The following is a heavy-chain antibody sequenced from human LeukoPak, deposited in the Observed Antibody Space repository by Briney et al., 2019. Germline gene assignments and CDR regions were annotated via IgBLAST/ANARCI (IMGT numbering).Heavy chain of an antibody. D-gene: IGHD3-22*01. CDR2: ISCNSGSI. CDR1: GFTFDDYA. CDR3: AKNYYDSSGYYGPVDY. J-gene: IGHJ4*02. V-gene: IGHV3-9*01. Sequence: GRYLRFYCAASGFTFDDYAMHWVRQAPGKGLEWVSGISCNSGSIGYADSVKGRFTMSRDNAKNSLYLQMNSLRAEDTALYYCAKNYYDSSGYYGPVDYWGQGTLVTVSS.